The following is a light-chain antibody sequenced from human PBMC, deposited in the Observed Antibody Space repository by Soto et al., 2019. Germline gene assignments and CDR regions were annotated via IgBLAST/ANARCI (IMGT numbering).Light chain of an antibody. CDR3: QQYNDWRIT. Sequence: VLTQFPVTLSLSPGERATLSCRASQSVSNNVAWYQQKPGQAPRLLIYGASTGATGIPARFSGGGSGTEFTLTISNLQSEDFALYYCQQYNDWRITFGQGTRLEIK. J-gene: IGKJ5*01. V-gene: IGKV3-15*01. CDR1: QSVSNN. CDR2: GAS.